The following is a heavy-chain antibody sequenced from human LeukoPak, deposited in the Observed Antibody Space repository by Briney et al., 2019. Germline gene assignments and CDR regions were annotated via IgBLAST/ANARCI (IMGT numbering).Heavy chain of an antibody. V-gene: IGHV4-59*01. D-gene: IGHD3-22*01. J-gene: IGHJ3*02. Sequence: PSETLSLTCTVSGGSISSYYWSWIRQPPGKGLEWIGYIYYSGSTNYNPSLKSRVTISVDTSKNQFSLKLSSVTAADTAVYYCARASYDSSGYCYLFGAFDIWGQGTMVTVSS. CDR1: GGSISSYY. CDR2: IYYSGST. CDR3: ARASYDSSGYCYLFGAFDI.